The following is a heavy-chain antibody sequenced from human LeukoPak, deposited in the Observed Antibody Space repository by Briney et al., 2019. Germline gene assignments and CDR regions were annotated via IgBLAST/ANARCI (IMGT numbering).Heavy chain of an antibody. CDR3: ARGYSSSAHYYYYYMDV. V-gene: IGHV1-2*02. Sequence: ASVKVSCKASGYTFTGYYMHWVRQAPGQGLEWMGWINPNSGGTNYAQKFQGRVTMTRDTSISTAYMELCRLRSDDTAVYYCARGYSSSAHYYYYYMDVWGKGTTVTVSS. J-gene: IGHJ6*03. CDR1: GYTFTGYY. D-gene: IGHD6-6*01. CDR2: INPNSGGT.